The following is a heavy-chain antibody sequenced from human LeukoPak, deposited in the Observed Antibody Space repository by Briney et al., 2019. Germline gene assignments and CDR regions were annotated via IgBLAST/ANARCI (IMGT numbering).Heavy chain of an antibody. D-gene: IGHD1-1*01. J-gene: IGHJ3*02. CDR1: GGSFSGYY. CDR3: AGGTGTTKGAFDI. V-gene: IGHV4-34*01. Sequence: SETLPLTCAVYGGSFSGYYWSWIRQPPGKGLEWIGEINHSGSTNYNPSLKSRVTISVDTSKNQFSLKLSSVTAADTAVYYCAGGTGTTKGAFDIWGQGTMVTVSS. CDR2: INHSGST.